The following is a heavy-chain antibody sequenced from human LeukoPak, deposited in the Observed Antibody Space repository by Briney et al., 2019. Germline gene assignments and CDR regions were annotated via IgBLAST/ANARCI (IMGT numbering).Heavy chain of an antibody. CDR1: GFTFSSYS. CDR2: ISSSSSYI. CDR3: ARERRDSSSWYYYYYGMDV. J-gene: IGHJ6*02. Sequence: GGSLRLSCAASGFTFSSYSMNWVRQAPGKGLEWVSSISSSSSYIYYADSVKGRFTISRDNAKNSLYLQMNRLRAEDTAVYYCARERRDSSSWYYYYYGMDVWGQGTTVTVSS. V-gene: IGHV3-21*01. D-gene: IGHD6-13*01.